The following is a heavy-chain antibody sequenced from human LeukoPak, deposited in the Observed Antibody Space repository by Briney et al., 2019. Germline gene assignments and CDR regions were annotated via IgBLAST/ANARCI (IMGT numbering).Heavy chain of an antibody. CDR3: ARGGYSYGYFGAFDI. CDR1: GGSIGSGGYY. D-gene: IGHD5-18*01. CDR2: IYYSGST. J-gene: IGHJ3*02. V-gene: IGHV4-31*03. Sequence: SETLSLTCTVSGGSIGSGGYYWSWIRQHPGKGLEWIGYIYYSGSTYYNPSLKSRVTISVDTSKNQFSLKLSSVTAADTAVYYCARGGYSYGYFGAFDIWGQGTMVTVSS.